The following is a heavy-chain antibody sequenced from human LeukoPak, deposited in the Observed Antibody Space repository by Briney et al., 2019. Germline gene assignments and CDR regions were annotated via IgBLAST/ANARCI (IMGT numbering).Heavy chain of an antibody. V-gene: IGHV4-39*07. CDR2: IYYSGSI. J-gene: IGHJ6*02. D-gene: IGHD3-3*01. CDR3: ARGYDFWSGSSYGMDV. CDR1: GGSIDSYSISGSSYF. Sequence: SETLSLACTVSGGSIDSYSISGSSYFWGWIRQTPGKGLEWIGSIYYSGSIYYNPSLKSRVTLSVDTSKNQFSLKVTSVTAADTAVYYCARGYDFWSGSSYGMDVWGQGTTVTVSS.